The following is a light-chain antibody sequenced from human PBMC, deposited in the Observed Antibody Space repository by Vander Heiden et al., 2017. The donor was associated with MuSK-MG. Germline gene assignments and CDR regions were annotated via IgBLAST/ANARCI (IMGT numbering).Light chain of an antibody. J-gene: IGLJ3*02. CDR2: FNS. Sequence: QSVLTQPPSVSGPPGQRVTIPCPGSSSNIGAGYDVHWYQQLPGTAPKLLIYFNSNRPSGVPDRFSGSKSGTSASLATTGLQAEDEADYYCQSYASSLSGLWVFGGGTKLTVL. CDR3: QSYASSLSGLWV. CDR1: SSNIGAGYD. V-gene: IGLV1-40*01.